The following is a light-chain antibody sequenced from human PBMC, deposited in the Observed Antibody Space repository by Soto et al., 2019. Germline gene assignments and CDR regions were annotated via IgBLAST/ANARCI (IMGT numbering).Light chain of an antibody. CDR2: EVS. Sequence: QSVLTQPASVSGSPGQSITISCTGTSRDVGYYNFVSWYQQHPGKAPKLMIYEVSNRPSGVSNRFSGSKSGNTASLTISGLQAEDEADYYCSSYTSRNTWVFGGGTKLTVL. V-gene: IGLV2-14*01. CDR3: SSYTSRNTWV. CDR1: SRDVGYYNF. J-gene: IGLJ3*02.